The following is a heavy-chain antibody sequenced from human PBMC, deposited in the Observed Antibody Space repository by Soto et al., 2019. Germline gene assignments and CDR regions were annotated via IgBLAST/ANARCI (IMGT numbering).Heavy chain of an antibody. J-gene: IGHJ3*01. CDR1: GFTFSSYG. CDR3: AREMESPFDY. CDR2: IWYDGSNK. V-gene: IGHV3-33*01. Sequence: QVQLVESGGGVVPPGRSLRLSCAASGFTFSSYGMHWVRQAPGKGLEWVAVIWYDGSNKYYADSVKGRFTISRDNSNKTLYLQMNSLKAEDKAVYYCAREMESPFDYWGQGTMVTVSS. D-gene: IGHD1-1*01.